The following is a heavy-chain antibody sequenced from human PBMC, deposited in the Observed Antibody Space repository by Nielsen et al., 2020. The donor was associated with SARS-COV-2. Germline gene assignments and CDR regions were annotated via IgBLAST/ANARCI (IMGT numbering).Heavy chain of an antibody. J-gene: IGHJ4*02. CDR3: ARGGLSSGWGAF. CDR2: ISYDGSNK. V-gene: IGHV3-30*04. D-gene: IGHD6-19*01. Sequence: GGSLRLSCAASGFTFSSYAMHWVRQAPGKGLEWVAVISYDGSNKYYADSVKGRFTISRDNAKNSLYLQMNSLRAEDTAVYYCARGGLSSGWGAFGGQGTLVTVSS. CDR1: GFTFSSYA.